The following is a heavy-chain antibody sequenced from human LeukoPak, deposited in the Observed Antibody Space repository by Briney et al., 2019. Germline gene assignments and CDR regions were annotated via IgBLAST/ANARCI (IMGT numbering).Heavy chain of an antibody. J-gene: IGHJ6*03. V-gene: IGHV4-31*03. Sequence: SETLSLTCTVSGGSISSGGYYWSWIRQHPGKGLEWIGYIYYSGSTYYNPSLKSRVTISVDTSKNQFSLKLSSVTAADTAVYYCARQPTERRITIFGDHYMDVWGKGTTVTVSS. CDR3: ARQPTERRITIFGDHYMDV. CDR2: IYYSGST. D-gene: IGHD3-3*01. CDR1: GGSISSGGYY.